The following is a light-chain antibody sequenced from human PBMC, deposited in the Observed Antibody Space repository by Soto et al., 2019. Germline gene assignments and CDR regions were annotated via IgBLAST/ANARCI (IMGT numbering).Light chain of an antibody. J-gene: IGKJ4*01. CDR3: QQYNYWPVT. V-gene: IGKV3-15*01. Sequence: EIVMTQSPATLAVSPGETTRLSCRASQSINSDVAWYQQKLGQTPRLLIHGASTTATGIAARFSGSGSGTEFTLTISGLQSEDFATYYCQQYNYWPVTFGGGTKVEIK. CDR2: GAS. CDR1: QSINSD.